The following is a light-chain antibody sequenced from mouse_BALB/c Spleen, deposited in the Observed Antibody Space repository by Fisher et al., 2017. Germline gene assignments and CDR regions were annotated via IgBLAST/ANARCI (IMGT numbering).Light chain of an antibody. CDR3: HQYHRSPWT. CDR2: STS. V-gene: IGKV4-74*01. J-gene: IGKJ1*01. Sequence: IVITQTTAIMSASPGEKVTLTCSASSSVSSSYLHWYQQKPGSSPKLWIYSTSNLASGVPARFSGSGSGTSYSLTISSMEAEDAATYYCHQYHRSPWTFGGGTKLEIK. CDR1: SSVSSSY.